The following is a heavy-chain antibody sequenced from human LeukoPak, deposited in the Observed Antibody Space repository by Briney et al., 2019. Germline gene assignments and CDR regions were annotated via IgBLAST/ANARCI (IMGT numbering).Heavy chain of an antibody. V-gene: IGHV1-2*02. Sequence: GASVKVSCKASGYTFTGYYIHWVRQAPGQGLEWMAWINPNSGGTNYAQTFQGRVTMTRDTSISTAYMEQSRLRSDGTAVYYCASEGGAVSGDEYYHPWGQGTLVTVSS. D-gene: IGHD6-19*01. J-gene: IGHJ1*01. CDR2: INPNSGGT. CDR1: GYTFTGYY. CDR3: ASEGGAVSGDEYYHP.